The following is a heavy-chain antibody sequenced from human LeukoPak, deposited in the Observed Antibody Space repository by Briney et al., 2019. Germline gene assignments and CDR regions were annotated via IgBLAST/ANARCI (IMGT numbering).Heavy chain of an antibody. D-gene: IGHD3-22*01. CDR3: ARVGLYYYDSSGYLEYNWFDP. V-gene: IGHV4-31*03. J-gene: IGHJ5*02. Sequence: SETLSLTCTVSGGSISSGGYYWSGIRQHPGKGLEWIGYIYYSGSTYYNPSLKSRVTISVDTSKNQFSLKLSSVTAADTAVYYCARVGLYYYDSSGYLEYNWFDPWGQGTLVTVSS. CDR1: GGSISSGGYY. CDR2: IYYSGST.